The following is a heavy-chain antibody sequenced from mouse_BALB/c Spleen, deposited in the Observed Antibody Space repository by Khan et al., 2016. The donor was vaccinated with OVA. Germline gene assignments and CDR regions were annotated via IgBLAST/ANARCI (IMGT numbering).Heavy chain of an antibody. Sequence: EVQLQESGPGLVKPSQSLSLTCTVTGYSITSDYAWNWIRQFPENKLEWMGYISSSGSTNYNPALKSRISITRDTSKNQFFLQLNSVTTEDTATYYCARDGSRYNYAMDYWGQGTSVTGSS. J-gene: IGHJ4*01. CDR3: ARDGSRYNYAMDY. CDR2: ISSSGST. CDR1: GYSITSDYA. D-gene: IGHD2-3*01. V-gene: IGHV3-2*02.